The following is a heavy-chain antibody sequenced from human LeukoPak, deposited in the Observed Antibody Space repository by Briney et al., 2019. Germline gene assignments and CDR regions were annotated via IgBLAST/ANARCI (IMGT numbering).Heavy chain of an antibody. Sequence: GGSLRLSSAVSGFTFSSYWMSWVRQAPGKGLEWVANINQDGSEKYYVDSVKGRFTVSRDNAKKSLYLQMNSLRAEDTAAYYCARDYVDIVPTNGLDVWGQGTTVTVSS. J-gene: IGHJ6*02. V-gene: IGHV3-7*05. CDR3: ARDYVDIVPTNGLDV. CDR1: GFTFSSYW. D-gene: IGHD5-12*01. CDR2: INQDGSEK.